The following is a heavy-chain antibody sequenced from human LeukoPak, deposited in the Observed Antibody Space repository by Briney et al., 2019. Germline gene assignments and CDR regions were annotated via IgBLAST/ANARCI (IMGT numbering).Heavy chain of an antibody. CDR2: ISGSGGNT. J-gene: IGHJ4*02. V-gene: IGHV3-23*01. D-gene: IGHD3-10*01. CDR3: AMEYGSGSYYLGY. CDR1: GFTFSSYA. Sequence: GGSLRLSCAASGFTFSSYAMNWVRQAPGKGLEWVSSISGSGGNTYYADSVKGRFTVSRDNSKNTLYLQMNSLRAEDTAVYYCAMEYGSGSYYLGYWGQGTLVTVSS.